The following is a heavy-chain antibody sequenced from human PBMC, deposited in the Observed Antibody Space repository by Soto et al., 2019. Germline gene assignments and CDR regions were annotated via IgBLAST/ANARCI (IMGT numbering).Heavy chain of an antibody. J-gene: IGHJ3*01. CDR3: SIGSWSAETFDV. Sequence: QVHLIQSGAEVKKPGSSVKVSCKAAGGTFNTYTLFWVRQAPGHGLEWMGRIIPMLPVTNSAQKFQGRLNLNAHKSTGKAFMELTSLTSDDTAVYYCSIGSWSAETFDVWGQGTMVTVSS. D-gene: IGHD2-2*01. V-gene: IGHV1-69*02. CDR1: GGTFNTYT. CDR2: IIPMLPVT.